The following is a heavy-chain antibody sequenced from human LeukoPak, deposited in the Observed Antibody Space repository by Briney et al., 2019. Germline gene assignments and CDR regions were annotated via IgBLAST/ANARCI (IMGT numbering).Heavy chain of an antibody. D-gene: IGHD2-8*01. CDR1: EFTFTSYW. V-gene: IGHV5-51*01. Sequence: GESLKISCKASEFTFTSYWIGWVRQMPGKGLEWMGIIYPGDSDTRYSPSFQGQVTISADKSISTAYLQWSSLKASATAMYYCARNRGLMGKGAFDIWGQGTMVTVSS. CDR3: ARNRGLMGKGAFDI. CDR2: IYPGDSDT. J-gene: IGHJ3*02.